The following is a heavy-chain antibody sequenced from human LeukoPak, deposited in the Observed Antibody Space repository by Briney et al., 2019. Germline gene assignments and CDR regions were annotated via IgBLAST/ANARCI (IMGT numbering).Heavy chain of an antibody. CDR3: ARVRAVTMIVVVTYYFDY. Sequence: SETLSLTCTVAGGSISNYFWSWIRQPPGKGLEWVGHVFYNGSTNYNPSLKSRVTISVDTSKNQFSLKLSSVTAADTAVYYCARVRAVTMIVVVTYYFDYWGQGTLVTVSS. J-gene: IGHJ4*02. CDR2: VFYNGST. D-gene: IGHD3-22*01. V-gene: IGHV4-59*12. CDR1: GGSISNYF.